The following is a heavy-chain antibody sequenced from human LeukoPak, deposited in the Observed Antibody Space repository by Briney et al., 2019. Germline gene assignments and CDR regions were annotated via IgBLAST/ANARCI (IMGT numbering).Heavy chain of an antibody. CDR1: GYTFTSYG. J-gene: IGHJ4*02. D-gene: IGHD3-9*01. CDR2: ISAYNGNT. CDR3: ARDLSDILTGYSD. Sequence: ASVKVSCKASGYTFTSYGISWVRQAPGQGLEWMGWISAYNGNTNYAQKLQGRVTMTTDTSTSTVCMELRSLRSDDTAVYYCARDLSDILTGYSDWGQGTLVTVSS. V-gene: IGHV1-18*04.